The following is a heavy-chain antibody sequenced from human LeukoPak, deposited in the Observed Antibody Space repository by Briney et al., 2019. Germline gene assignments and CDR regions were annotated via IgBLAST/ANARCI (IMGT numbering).Heavy chain of an antibody. J-gene: IGHJ4*02. Sequence: SETLSLTCTVSGGSISSSSYYWGWIRQPPGKGLEWIGSIYYSGSTYYNPSLKSRVTISVDTSKNQFSLKLSSVTAADTAVYYCARADYGRAFDYWGQGTLVTVSS. CDR3: ARADYGRAFDY. CDR2: IYYSGST. D-gene: IGHD4-17*01. V-gene: IGHV4-39*07. CDR1: GGSISSSSYY.